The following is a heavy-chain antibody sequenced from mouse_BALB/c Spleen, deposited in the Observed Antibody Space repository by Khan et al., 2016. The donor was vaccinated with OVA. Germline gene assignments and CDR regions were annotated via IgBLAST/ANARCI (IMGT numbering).Heavy chain of an antibody. Sequence: QIQLVQSGPELKKPGETVKISCKASGYTFTNFGMNWVKQAPGKALKWMGWINTSTGEPTYADDFKGRFAFSLETSASPDYLQINNLKNEDMATYFCARGLNYYGSWFAYGGQGTLVTVSA. V-gene: IGHV9-1*02. CDR3: ARGLNYYGSWFAY. CDR1: GYTFTNFG. J-gene: IGHJ3*01. D-gene: IGHD1-1*01. CDR2: INTSTGEP.